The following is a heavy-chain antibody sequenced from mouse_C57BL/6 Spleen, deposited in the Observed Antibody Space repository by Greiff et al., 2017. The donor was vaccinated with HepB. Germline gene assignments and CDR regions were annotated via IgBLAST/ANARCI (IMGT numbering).Heavy chain of an antibody. CDR2: IDPEDGDT. V-gene: IGHV14-1*01. J-gene: IGHJ3*01. Sequence: EVQLQQSGAELVRPGASVKLSCTASGFNIKDYYMHWVKQRPEQGLEWIGRIDPEDGDTEYAPKFQGKATMTADTSSNTAYLQLSSLTSEDTAVYYCTPYYYGSRRDWFAYWGQGTLVTVSA. CDR1: GFNIKDYY. CDR3: TPYYYGSRRDWFAY. D-gene: IGHD1-1*01.